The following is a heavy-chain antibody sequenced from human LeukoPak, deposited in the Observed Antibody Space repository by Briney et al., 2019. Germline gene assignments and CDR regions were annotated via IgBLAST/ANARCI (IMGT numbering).Heavy chain of an antibody. V-gene: IGHV4-59*01. J-gene: IGHJ6*02. CDR2: IYYSGST. CDR3: ARGREGQWLVSRASFNYYYYGMDV. Sequence: SETLSLTCTVSGGSISSYYWSWIRQPPGKGLEWIGYIYYSGSTNYNPSLKSRVTISVDTSKNQFSLKLSSVTAADTAVYYCARGREGQWLVSRASFNYYYYGMDVWGQGTTVTVS. D-gene: IGHD6-19*01. CDR1: GGSISSYY.